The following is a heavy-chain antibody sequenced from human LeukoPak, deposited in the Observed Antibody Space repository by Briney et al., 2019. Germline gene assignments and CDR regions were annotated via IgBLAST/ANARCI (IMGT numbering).Heavy chain of an antibody. Sequence: SETLSLTCAVYGGSFSGYYSSWIRQPPGKGLEWIGEINHSVSTNYNPSLKSRVTISVDTSKNQFYVKLSYVNAADTAVYYCARGGLLVTRARWGGAIDYWGQGTLVTVSS. D-gene: IGHD2-21*02. V-gene: IGHV4-34*01. CDR2: INHSVST. CDR3: ARGGLLVTRARWGGAIDY. CDR1: GGSFSGYY. J-gene: IGHJ4*02.